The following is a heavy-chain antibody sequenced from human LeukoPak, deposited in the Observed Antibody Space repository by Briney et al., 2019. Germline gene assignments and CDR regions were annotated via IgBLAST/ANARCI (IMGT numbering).Heavy chain of an antibody. J-gene: IGHJ4*01. CDR2: IYTSGST. D-gene: IGHD6-19*01. V-gene: IGHV4-4*07. CDR1: GGSISSYY. Sequence: PSETLSLTCTVSGGSISSYYWSWIRQPAGKGLEWIGRIYTSGSTNYNPSLKSRVTMSVDTSKNQFSLKLSSVTAADTAVYYCARVSVAGPRGYFDYWGHGTLVTVSS. CDR3: ARVSVAGPRGYFDY.